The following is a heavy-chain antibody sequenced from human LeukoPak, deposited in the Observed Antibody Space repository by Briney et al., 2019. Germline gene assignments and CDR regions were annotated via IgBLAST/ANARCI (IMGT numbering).Heavy chain of an antibody. D-gene: IGHD1-26*01. J-gene: IGHJ6*02. CDR1: GCTFTGYY. CDR2: INPNSGGT. CDR3: ARTPRVGATSIYGMDV. Sequence: ASVKVSCKASGCTFTGYYMHWVRQAPGQGLEWMGWINPNSGGTNYAQKFQGKVTMTRDTSISTAYMELSRLRSDDTAVYYCARTPRVGATSIYGMDVWGQGTTVTVSS. V-gene: IGHV1-2*02.